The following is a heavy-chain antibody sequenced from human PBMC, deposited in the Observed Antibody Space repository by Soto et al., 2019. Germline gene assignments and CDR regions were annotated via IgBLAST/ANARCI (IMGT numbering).Heavy chain of an antibody. CDR1: GFTFSSEA. V-gene: IGHV3-30-3*01. CDR2: ISYDGSNK. CDR3: ASPLQFGAFDI. Sequence: GGSLRLSCAASGFTFSSEAMHWVRQAPGKGLEWVAVISYDGSNKYYADSVKGRFTISRDNSKNTLYLQMNSLRAEDTAVYYCASPLQFGAFDIWGQGTTVTVSS. J-gene: IGHJ3*02. D-gene: IGHD1-1*01.